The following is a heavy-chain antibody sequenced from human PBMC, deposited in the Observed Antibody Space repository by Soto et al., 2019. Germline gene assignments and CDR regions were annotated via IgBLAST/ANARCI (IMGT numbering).Heavy chain of an antibody. CDR3: SSGIAAPRGGVDV. CDR1: GLTINAYG. CDR2: ISSFSNYM. Sequence: WLSLRLSCGVSGLTINAYGVRWVRQAPGKGLEWVSSISSFSNYMYYTDSVKGRFTISRDNARNSLYLQMNSLKTEDTAVYYCSSGIAAPRGGVDVWGQGATVTV. V-gene: IGHV3-21*03. J-gene: IGHJ6*02. D-gene: IGHD6-13*01.